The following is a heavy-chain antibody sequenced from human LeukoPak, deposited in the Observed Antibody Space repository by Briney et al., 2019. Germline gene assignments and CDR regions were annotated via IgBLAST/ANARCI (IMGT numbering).Heavy chain of an antibody. CDR2: INHSGST. D-gene: IGHD4-17*01. CDR1: GGSFSGFY. V-gene: IGHV4-34*01. CDR3: ARGYGDYDY. Sequence: SETLSLTCAVYGGSFSGFYWSWIRQPPGKGLEWIGEINHSGSTNYNPSLKSRVTISVDTSKNQFSLKVSSVTAADTAVYYCARGYGDYDYWGQGTLVTASS. J-gene: IGHJ4*02.